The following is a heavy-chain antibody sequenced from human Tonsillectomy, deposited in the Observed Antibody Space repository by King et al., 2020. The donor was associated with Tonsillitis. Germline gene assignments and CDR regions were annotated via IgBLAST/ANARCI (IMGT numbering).Heavy chain of an antibody. D-gene: IGHD6-6*01. Sequence: VQLVESGGGLVQPGGSLKLSCAASGFTFSGSAMHWVRQAPGKGLEWVGRIRTKANSYATAYAESLKVRIIISRDDSKNTPYLQVNSLKPEDTSVYYCTTVSIVAEDAFDMWGQGTVVTVSS. CDR1: GFTFSGSA. J-gene: IGHJ3*02. V-gene: IGHV3-73*02. CDR3: TTVSIVAEDAFDM. CDR2: IRTKANSYAT.